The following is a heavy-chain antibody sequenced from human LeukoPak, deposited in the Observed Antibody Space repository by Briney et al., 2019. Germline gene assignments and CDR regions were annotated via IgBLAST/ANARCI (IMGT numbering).Heavy chain of an antibody. V-gene: IGHV3-7*01. CDR2: IKQDGSEK. D-gene: IGHD2-15*01. Sequence: PGGSLRLYCAASGFTFNTYWMTWVRQAPGKGLEWVANIKQDGSEKYYVDSVKGRFTIYRDNAKNSLYLKMDSLRAEETAVYYCARELTTQTKASCSGGNCLGYFDYCGQGTLVTVSS. J-gene: IGHJ4*02. CDR1: GFTFNTYW. CDR3: ARELTTQTKASCSGGNCLGYFDY.